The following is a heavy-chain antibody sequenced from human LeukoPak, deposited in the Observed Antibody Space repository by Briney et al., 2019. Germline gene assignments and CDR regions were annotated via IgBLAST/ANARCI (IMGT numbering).Heavy chain of an antibody. CDR1: GFTFRNYA. V-gene: IGHV3-23*01. J-gene: IGHJ4*02. CDR3: ARRGDSVDFDY. D-gene: IGHD2-15*01. Sequence: PGGSLRLSCAVSGFTFRNYAMSWVRQAPGMGLEWVSSISGSGGSTYYADSVKGRFTISRDSSKNTLYLQMNSLRAEDTAVYYCARRGDSVDFDYWGQGTLVTVSS. CDR2: ISGSGGST.